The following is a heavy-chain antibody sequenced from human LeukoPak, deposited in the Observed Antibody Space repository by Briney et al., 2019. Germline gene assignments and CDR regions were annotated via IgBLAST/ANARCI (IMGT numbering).Heavy chain of an antibody. CDR3: ARVPYNWSYGWFDP. D-gene: IGHD1-7*01. Sequence: SETLSLTCTVSGGSISSSSYYWGWIRQPPGKGLEWIGSIYYSGSTYYNPSLKSRVTISVDTSKNQFSLKLSSVTAADTAVYYCARVPYNWSYGWFDPWGQGTLVTVSS. J-gene: IGHJ5*02. V-gene: IGHV4-39*01. CDR1: GGSISSSSYY. CDR2: IYYSGST.